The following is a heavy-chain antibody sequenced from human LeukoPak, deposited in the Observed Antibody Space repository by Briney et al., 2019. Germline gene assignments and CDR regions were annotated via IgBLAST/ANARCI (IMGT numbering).Heavy chain of an antibody. Sequence: GGSLRLSCAASGFTFSTYNMNWVRQAPGKGLEWVSSITSGGTYTYYADSVKGRFTTYRDNAKNSLSVQLSSLRAEDTAVYYCARGHYDILTASYKWTPDYWGQGILVTVSS. J-gene: IGHJ4*02. D-gene: IGHD3-9*01. V-gene: IGHV3-21*06. CDR2: ITSGGTYT. CDR3: ARGHYDILTASYKWTPDY. CDR1: GFTFSTYN.